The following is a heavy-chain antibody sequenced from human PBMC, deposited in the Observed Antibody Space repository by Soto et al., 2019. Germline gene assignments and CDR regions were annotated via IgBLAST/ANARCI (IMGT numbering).Heavy chain of an antibody. V-gene: IGHV3-21*01. D-gene: IGHD2-15*01. CDR3: ARDCGGGSCYYY. Sequence: GGSLRLSCAASVFNFSTYNMNWVRQAPGKGLEWVSCISSSNYIYYAASVKGRFTISRDNAKNSLYLQMNSLRAEDTAVYYCARDCGGGSCYYYWGQGTLVTVSS. CDR1: VFNFSTYN. J-gene: IGHJ4*02. CDR2: ISSSNYI.